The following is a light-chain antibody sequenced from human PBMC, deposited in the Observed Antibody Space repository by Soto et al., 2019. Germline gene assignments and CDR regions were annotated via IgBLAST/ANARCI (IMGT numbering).Light chain of an antibody. CDR2: DVT. V-gene: IGLV2-11*01. J-gene: IGLJ2*01. CDR1: SSDVGGYNR. CDR3: CSYAGSYSWI. Sequence: QSALTQPPSVSGSPGKSVTISCTGTSSDVGGYNRVSWYQQPPGTAPKLIIYDVTKRPSGVPDRFSGSKSGNTASLTISGLQAEDEADYYCCSYAGSYSWIFGGGTQLTVL.